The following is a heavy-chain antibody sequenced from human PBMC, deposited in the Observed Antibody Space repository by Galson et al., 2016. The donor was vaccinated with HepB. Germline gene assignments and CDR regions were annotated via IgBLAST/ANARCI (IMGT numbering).Heavy chain of an antibody. CDR1: EFTFSTYG. D-gene: IGHD4/OR15-4a*01. Sequence: SLRLSCAASEFTFSTYGMHWVRQAPGKGLEWVALIWHDGSNKYCADSVKGRFTISRDNPKNTLYMQMNSLRGGDTAIYYCAKDAIYGAKHPWYFHLWGRGTLVTVSA. CDR3: AKDAIYGAKHPWYFHL. CDR2: IWHDGSNK. J-gene: IGHJ2*01. V-gene: IGHV3-33*06.